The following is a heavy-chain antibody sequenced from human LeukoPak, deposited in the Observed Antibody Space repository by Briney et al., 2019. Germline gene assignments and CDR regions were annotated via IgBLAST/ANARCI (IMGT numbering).Heavy chain of an antibody. CDR1: GFTFSSYT. CDR3: VRGADTGYSSDS. Sequence: SGGSLRLSCAASGFTFSSYTINWVRQAPGKGLVWVSRINSDGRSTNYADSVKGRFSISRDNAENTLYLQMNSLRVEDAAAYYCVRGADTGYSSDSWGQGTLVTVSS. D-gene: IGHD3-9*01. J-gene: IGHJ4*02. V-gene: IGHV3-74*01. CDR2: INSDGRST.